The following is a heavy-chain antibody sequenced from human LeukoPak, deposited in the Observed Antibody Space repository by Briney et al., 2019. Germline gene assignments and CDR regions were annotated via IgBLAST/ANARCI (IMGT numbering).Heavy chain of an antibody. D-gene: IGHD1-1*01. Sequence: GGSLRLSCAASGLTFSDYYMSWIRQAPGKGLEWVSYISTSGTTIYYADSVKGRFTTSRDNAKNSLYLQMNSLRAEGTAVYYCARRQLNLDPWGQRTLVTVSS. J-gene: IGHJ5*02. CDR2: ISTSGTTI. V-gene: IGHV3-11*01. CDR1: GLTFSDYY. CDR3: ARRQLNLDP.